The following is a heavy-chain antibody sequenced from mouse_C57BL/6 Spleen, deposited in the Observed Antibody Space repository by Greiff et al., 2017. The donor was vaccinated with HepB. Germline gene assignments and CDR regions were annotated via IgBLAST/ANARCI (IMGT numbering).Heavy chain of an antibody. V-gene: IGHV1-64*01. CDR1: GYTFTSYW. D-gene: IGHD2-3*01. J-gene: IGHJ1*03. CDR2: IHPNSGST. Sequence: QVQLQQPGAELVKPGASVKLSCKASGYTFTSYWMHWVKQRPGQGLEWIGMIHPNSGSTNYNEKFKSKATLTVDKSSSTAYMQLSSLTSEDSAVYYWARSEDGYYRDWYFDVWGTGTTVTVSS. CDR3: ARSEDGYYRDWYFDV.